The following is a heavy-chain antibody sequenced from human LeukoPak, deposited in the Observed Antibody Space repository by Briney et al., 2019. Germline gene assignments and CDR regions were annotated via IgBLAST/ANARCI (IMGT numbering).Heavy chain of an antibody. D-gene: IGHD2-15*01. CDR3: ATATPPYCSGGSCYLDY. J-gene: IGHJ4*02. Sequence: GGSLRLSCAASGFTFSNSAMAWVRQAPGKGLEWVSAISGRGDNTYYADSVKGRFTISRDNSKNTLYLQMNSLRAEDTAVYYCATATPPYCSGGSCYLDYWGPGNPGHRLL. CDR1: GFTFSNSA. CDR2: ISGRGDNT. V-gene: IGHV3-23*01.